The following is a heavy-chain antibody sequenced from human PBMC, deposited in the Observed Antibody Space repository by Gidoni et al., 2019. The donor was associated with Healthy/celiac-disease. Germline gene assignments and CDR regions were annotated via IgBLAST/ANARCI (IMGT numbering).Heavy chain of an antibody. V-gene: IGHV1-46*01. CDR3: ARDTLEGDDFWSGYPEF. Sequence: QVQLVQPGAEVKKPGASVKVSCKASGYTFTRYYMHWLRQAPGQGLEWMGIINPSGGSTSYAQKFQGRVTMTRDTSTSTVYMELSSLRAEDTAVYYCARDTLEGDDFWSGYPEFWGQGTLVTVSS. CDR1: GYTFTRYY. D-gene: IGHD3-3*01. CDR2: INPSGGST. J-gene: IGHJ4*02.